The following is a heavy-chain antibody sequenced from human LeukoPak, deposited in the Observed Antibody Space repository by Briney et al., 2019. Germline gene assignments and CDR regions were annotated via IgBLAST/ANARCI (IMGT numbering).Heavy chain of an antibody. D-gene: IGHD2-8*01. CDR2: INHSGST. J-gene: IGHJ4*02. V-gene: IGHV4-34*01. CDR1: GGSFSGYY. Sequence: SSETLSLTCAVYGGSFSGYYWSWLGQAPGKGLEWSGEINHSGSTNYNPSLKSRVTISVDTSKNQFSLKLSSVTAADTAVYYCARRGMLPFDYWGQGTLVTVSS. CDR3: ARRGMLPFDY.